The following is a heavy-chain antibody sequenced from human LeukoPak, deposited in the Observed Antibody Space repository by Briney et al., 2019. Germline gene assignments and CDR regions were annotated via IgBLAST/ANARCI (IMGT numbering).Heavy chain of an antibody. D-gene: IGHD2-2*01. CDR3: ARTTEDCSRTSCYQYWFDP. J-gene: IGHJ5*02. CDR2: IYTSGST. V-gene: IGHV4-59*10. Sequence: PSETLSLTCAVYGGSFSSYYWSWIRQPAGKGLEWIGRIYTSGSTNYNPSLKSRVTMSVDTSKNQFSLKLSSVTAADTAVYYCARTTEDCSRTSCYQYWFDPWGQGTLVTVSS. CDR1: GGSFSSYY.